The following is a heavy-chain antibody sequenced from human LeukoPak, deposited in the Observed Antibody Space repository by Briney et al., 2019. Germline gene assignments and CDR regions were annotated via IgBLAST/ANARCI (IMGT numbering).Heavy chain of an antibody. Sequence: GGSLRLSCAASGFAFSRYWMTWVRQAPGKGLEWVANIKQDGSEKYYVDSVKGRFTVSRDNAKNSLYLQMNSLRAEDTAVYYCTRDVLLHPGDDYWGQGTLVTVSS. CDR2: IKQDGSEK. D-gene: IGHD3-3*01. CDR3: TRDVLLHPGDDY. CDR1: GFAFSRYW. V-gene: IGHV3-7*04. J-gene: IGHJ4*02.